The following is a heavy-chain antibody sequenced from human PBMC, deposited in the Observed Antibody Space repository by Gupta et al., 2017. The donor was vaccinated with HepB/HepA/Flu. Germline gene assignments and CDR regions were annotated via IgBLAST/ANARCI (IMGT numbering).Heavy chain of an antibody. CDR2: INHSGST. V-gene: IGHV4-34*01. CDR3: ARNGRRIAAAGTFMGHKRSCNWFDP. D-gene: IGHD6-13*01. J-gene: IGHJ5*02. CDR1: GGSFSGYY. Sequence: QVQLQQWGAGLLKPSETLSLTCAVYGGSFSGYYWSWIRQPPGKGLEWIGEINHSGSTNYNPSLKSRVTISVDTSKNQFSLKLSSVTAADTAVYYCARNGRRIAAAGTFMGHKRSCNWFDPWGQGTLVTVSS.